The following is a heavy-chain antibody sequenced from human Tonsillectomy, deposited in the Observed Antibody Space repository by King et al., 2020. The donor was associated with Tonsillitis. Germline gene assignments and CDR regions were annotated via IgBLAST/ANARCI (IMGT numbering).Heavy chain of an antibody. Sequence: QLQESGPGLVKPSQTLSLTCTVSGGSISSGGYYWSWIRQHPGKGLEWIGYIYYSGSTYYNPSLKSRVTISVDTSKNQFSLKPSSVTAADTAVYYCARFYYYDSSGYPFHDAFDIWGQGTMVTVSS. D-gene: IGHD3-22*01. V-gene: IGHV4-31*03. CDR2: IYYSGST. CDR3: ARFYYYDSSGYPFHDAFDI. J-gene: IGHJ3*02. CDR1: GGSISSGGYY.